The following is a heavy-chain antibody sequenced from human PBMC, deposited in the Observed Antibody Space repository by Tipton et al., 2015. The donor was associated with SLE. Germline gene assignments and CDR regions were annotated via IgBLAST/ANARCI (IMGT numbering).Heavy chain of an antibody. V-gene: IGHV4-34*01. CDR3: ARGPYSSGWTRWAFDI. Sequence: TLSLTCAVYGGSFSGYYWSWIRQPPGKGLEWIGEINHSGSTNYNPSLKSRVTISVDTSKNQFSLKLSSVTAADTAVYYCARGPYSSGWTRWAFDIWGQG. CDR2: INHSGST. D-gene: IGHD6-19*01. CDR1: GGSFSGYY. J-gene: IGHJ3*02.